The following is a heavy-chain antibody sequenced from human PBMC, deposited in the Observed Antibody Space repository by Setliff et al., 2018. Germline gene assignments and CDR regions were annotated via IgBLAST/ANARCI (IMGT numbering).Heavy chain of an antibody. V-gene: IGHV3-23*01. CDR1: GFIINSYS. CDR2: MYGGGTT. CDR3: AKDRVPDGYWDFDY. J-gene: IGHJ4*02. D-gene: IGHD4-17*01. Sequence: GESLKISCAASGFIINSYSMTWVRRAPGKGLEWVSGMYGGGTTFYADSVKGRFTISRDISENTLYPQMNSLRPEDTAVYYCAKDRVPDGYWDFDYWGQGILVTVSS.